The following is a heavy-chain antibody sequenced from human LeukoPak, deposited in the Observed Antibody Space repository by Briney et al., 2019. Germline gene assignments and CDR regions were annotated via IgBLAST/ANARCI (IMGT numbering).Heavy chain of an antibody. D-gene: IGHD4-17*01. V-gene: IGHV3-7*01. CDR2: IKQDGGEK. CDR3: ARLGARQVLDY. CDR1: GFTFSSYW. J-gene: IGHJ4*02. Sequence: GGSLRLSCTASGFTFSSYWMSWVRQAPGKGLEWVANIKQDGGEKYYVDSVKGRFTISRDNAKNSLYLQMDSLRAEDTAVYYCARLGARQVLDYWGQGTLVTVSS.